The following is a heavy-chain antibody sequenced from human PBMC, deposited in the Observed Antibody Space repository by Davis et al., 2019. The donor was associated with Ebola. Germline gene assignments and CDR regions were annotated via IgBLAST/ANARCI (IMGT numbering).Heavy chain of an antibody. Sequence: PGGSLRLSCAASGFTFSSYAMSWVRQAPGKGLEWASAISGSGGSTYYADSVKGRFTISRDNSKNTLYLQMNSLRAEDTAVYYCAKDVAYQLQLGGYFDYWGQGTLVTVSS. CDR3: AKDVAYQLQLGGYFDY. J-gene: IGHJ4*02. V-gene: IGHV3-23*01. D-gene: IGHD2-2*01. CDR1: GFTFSSYA. CDR2: ISGSGGST.